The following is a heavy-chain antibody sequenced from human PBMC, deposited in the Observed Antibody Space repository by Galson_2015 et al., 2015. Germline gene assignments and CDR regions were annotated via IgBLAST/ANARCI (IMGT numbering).Heavy chain of an antibody. CDR1: GFTFSSYA. J-gene: IGHJ5*02. D-gene: IGHD3-16*01. V-gene: IGHV3-23*01. Sequence: SLRLSCAASGFTFSSYAMSWVRQAPGKGLEWVSAISGSGGSTYYADSVKGQFTISRDNSKNTLYLQMNSLRAEDTAVYYCAKGGSYVWGSPSWGQGTLVTVSS. CDR3: AKGGSYVWGSPS. CDR2: ISGSGGST.